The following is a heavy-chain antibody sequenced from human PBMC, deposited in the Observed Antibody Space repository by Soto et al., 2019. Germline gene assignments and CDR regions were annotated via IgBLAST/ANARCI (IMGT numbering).Heavy chain of an antibody. J-gene: IGHJ1*01. CDR1: GYKFTTCF. CDR3: VRGYCTTSPCSGDFQF. V-gene: IGHV1-46*01. D-gene: IGHD2-15*01. CDR2: IHPSGDT. Sequence: ASVNVSCTSSGYKFTTCFIHWVRQAPGQGLEWMGMIHPSGDTGYAQKFRGRVTMTIDTSTTTAYMELRNLTSEDTAVYFSVRGYCTTSPCSGDFQFWGQGTLVTVSS.